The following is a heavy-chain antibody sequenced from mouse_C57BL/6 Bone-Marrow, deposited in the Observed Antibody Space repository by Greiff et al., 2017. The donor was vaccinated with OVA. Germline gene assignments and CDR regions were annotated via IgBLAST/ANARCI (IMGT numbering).Heavy chain of an antibody. Sequence: EVQLQQSGPELVKPGASVKISCKASGYSFTGYYMNWVKQSPDKSLEWIGEINPSTGGTTYNQKFKAKATLTVDKSSSTAYMQLKSLTSEDSAVYYCAIRTAAWFAYWGQGTLVTVSA. CDR1: GYSFTGYY. CDR2: INPSTGGT. CDR3: AIRTAAWFAY. V-gene: IGHV1-42*01. D-gene: IGHD4-1*01. J-gene: IGHJ3*01.